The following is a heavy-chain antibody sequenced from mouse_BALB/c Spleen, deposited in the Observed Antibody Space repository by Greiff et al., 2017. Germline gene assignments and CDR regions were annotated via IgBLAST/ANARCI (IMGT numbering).Heavy chain of an antibody. CDR3: ARDRYAMDY. CDR2: INPSSGYT. CDR1: GYTFTSYT. J-gene: IGHJ4*01. Sequence: QVQLKQSAAELARPGASVKMSCKASGYTFTSYTMHWVKQRPGQGLEWIGYINPSSGYTEYNQKFKDKTTLTADKSSSTAYMQLSSMTSEDSAVYYCARDRYAMDYWGQGTSVTVSS. V-gene: IGHV1-4*02.